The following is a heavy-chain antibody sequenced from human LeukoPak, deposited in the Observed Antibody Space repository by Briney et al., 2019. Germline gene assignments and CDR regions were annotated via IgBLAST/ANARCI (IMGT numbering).Heavy chain of an antibody. CDR1: GFTFSSYA. Sequence: PGGSLRLSCAASGFTFSSYAMHWVRQAPGKGLEWVAVISYDGSNKYYADSVKGRFTISRDNSKNTLYLQMNSLRAEDTAVYYCARVGVVYSYGYDGVLDYWGQGTLVTVSS. D-gene: IGHD5-18*01. J-gene: IGHJ4*02. CDR3: ARVGVVYSYGYDGVLDY. CDR2: ISYDGSNK. V-gene: IGHV3-30*04.